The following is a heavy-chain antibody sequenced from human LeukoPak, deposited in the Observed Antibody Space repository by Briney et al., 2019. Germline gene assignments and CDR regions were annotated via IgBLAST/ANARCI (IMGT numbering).Heavy chain of an antibody. CDR1: GGSINGYW. Sequence: SETLSLTCTLSGGSINGYWWSWIRHPPRKGLEWIGYISSSGSTNYNPSLKSRVTISLATSKTHSSLNLNSVTSADTAVYYCAGLHFGASEEFDPWGQGILVTVSS. V-gene: IGHV4-59*08. J-gene: IGHJ5*02. D-gene: IGHD1-26*01. CDR3: AGLHFGASEEFDP. CDR2: ISSSGST.